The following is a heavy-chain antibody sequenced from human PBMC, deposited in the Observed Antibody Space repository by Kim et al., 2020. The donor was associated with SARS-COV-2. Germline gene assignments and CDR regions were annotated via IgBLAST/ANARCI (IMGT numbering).Heavy chain of an antibody. Sequence: TYYADSVKGRFTISRDNSKNTLYLQMNSLRAEDTAVYYCAKNRQLVSFDYWGQGTLVTVSS. J-gene: IGHJ4*02. CDR3: AKNRQLVSFDY. D-gene: IGHD6-13*01. V-gene: IGHV3-23*01. CDR2: T.